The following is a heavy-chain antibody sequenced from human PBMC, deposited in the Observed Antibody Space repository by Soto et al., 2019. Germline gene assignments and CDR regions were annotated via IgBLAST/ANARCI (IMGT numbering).Heavy chain of an antibody. CDR1: GFTFSNYA. CDR3: AKVPLRPSDFDY. J-gene: IGHJ4*02. D-gene: IGHD6-25*01. CDR2: ISGSGTGT. Sequence: EVQLLDYGGGLVQPGGSLRLSCAASGFTFSNYAMNWVRQAPGKGLEWVSAISGSGTGTDYADSVKGRFTISRDNSKNTLYLQMIGLRAEDTAVSYCAKVPLRPSDFDYWGQGTLVTVSS. V-gene: IGHV3-23*01.